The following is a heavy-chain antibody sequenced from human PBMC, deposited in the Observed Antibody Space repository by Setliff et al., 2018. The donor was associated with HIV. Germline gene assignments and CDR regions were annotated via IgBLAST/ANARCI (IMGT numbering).Heavy chain of an antibody. CDR2: SYPSDGRT. J-gene: IGHJ4*02. CDR3: AREGELHYYDSSGYPPFDY. Sequence: ASVKVSCKASGYTFTSYYLHWLRQAPGQGLEWMGISYPSDGRTQYAQKFQGRVTMTRDTSISTAYMELSRLRSDDTAVYYCAREGELHYYDSSGYPPFDYWGQGTRVTVSS. CDR1: GYTFTSYY. D-gene: IGHD3-22*01. V-gene: IGHV1-46*01.